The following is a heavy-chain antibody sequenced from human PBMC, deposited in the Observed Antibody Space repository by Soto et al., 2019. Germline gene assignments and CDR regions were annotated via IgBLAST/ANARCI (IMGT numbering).Heavy chain of an antibody. CDR2: INAGNGNT. J-gene: IGHJ6*02. D-gene: IGHD3-9*01. CDR3: ARNRDILTEDYYYYGMDV. Sequence: ASVKVSCKASGYTFTSYAMHWVRQAPGQRLEWMGWINAGNGNTKYSQKFQGRVTITRDTSASTAYMELSSLRSEDTAVYYFARNRDILTEDYYYYGMDVWGQGTTVTVSS. V-gene: IGHV1-3*01. CDR1: GYTFTSYA.